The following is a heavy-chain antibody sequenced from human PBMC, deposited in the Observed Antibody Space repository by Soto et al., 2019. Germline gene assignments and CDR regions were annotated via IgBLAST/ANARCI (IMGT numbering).Heavy chain of an antibody. J-gene: IGHJ5*02. CDR1: GYTFTSYA. V-gene: IGHV1-3*01. D-gene: IGHD1-1*01. Sequence: GASVKVSCKASGYTFTSYAMHWVRQAPGQRLEWMGWINAGNGNTKYSQKFQGRVTITRDTSASTAYMELSSLRSEDTAVYYCARVGYNWNDKDHWFDPWGQGTLVTVSS. CDR2: INAGNGNT. CDR3: ARVGYNWNDKDHWFDP.